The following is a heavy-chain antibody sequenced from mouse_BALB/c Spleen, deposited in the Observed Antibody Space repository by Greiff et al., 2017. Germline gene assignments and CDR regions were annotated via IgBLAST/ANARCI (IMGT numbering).Heavy chain of an antibody. Sequence: EVQLVESGGGLVQPGGSRKLSCAASGFTFSSFGMHWVRQAPEKGLEWVAYISSGSSTIYYADTVKGRFTISRDNPKNTLFLQMTSLRSEDTAMYYCARSPHYYGYVDYAMDYWGQGTSVTVSS. CDR2: ISSGSSTI. V-gene: IGHV5-17*02. J-gene: IGHJ4*01. CDR3: ARSPHYYGYVDYAMDY. CDR1: GFTFSSFG. D-gene: IGHD1-2*01.